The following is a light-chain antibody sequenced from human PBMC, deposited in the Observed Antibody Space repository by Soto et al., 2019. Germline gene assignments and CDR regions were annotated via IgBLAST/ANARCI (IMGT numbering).Light chain of an antibody. Sequence: DIQMTQSPSSLSASVGDRVTITCRASQSIRSYLNWYQQKPGKAPELLIYGASSLQSGVPSRFSGSGSETNFTLTISSLQPEDFATYYCQQSDTTPRTFAQGTKVDIK. CDR2: GAS. V-gene: IGKV1-39*01. CDR3: QQSDTTPRT. CDR1: QSIRSY. J-gene: IGKJ2*02.